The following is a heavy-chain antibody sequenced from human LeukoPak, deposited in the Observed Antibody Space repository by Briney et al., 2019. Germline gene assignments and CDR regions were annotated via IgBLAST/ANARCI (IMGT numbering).Heavy chain of an antibody. CDR1: GGSFSSYNYY. D-gene: IGHD3-10*01. V-gene: IGHV4-39*01. CDR2: VYYSGST. Sequence: PSETLSLTCTVSGGSFSSYNYYWGWIRQPPGKWLEWLGSVYYSGSTNFNPSLKSRVIVSAATSKNQFSLKLSSVTAADTAVYYCARTSGPRAYGSGTYYKGPFDNWGQGALVTVSS. J-gene: IGHJ4*02. CDR3: ARTSGPRAYGSGTYYKGPFDN.